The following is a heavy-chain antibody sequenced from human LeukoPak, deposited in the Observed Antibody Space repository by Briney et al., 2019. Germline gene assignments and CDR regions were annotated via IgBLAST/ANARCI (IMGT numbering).Heavy chain of an antibody. CDR2: IYYSGST. V-gene: IGHV4-59*11. CDR3: ARGETGYYFDN. CDR1: GGSISRHY. Sequence: PSETLSLTCTVSGGSISRHYFSWIRQSPGKGLERIGYIYYSGSTTYNPSLKSRVTMSIDTSKSQFFLNLTSLTDADTALYFCARGETGYYFDNWGLGTLVTVSS. D-gene: IGHD3-9*01. J-gene: IGHJ4*02.